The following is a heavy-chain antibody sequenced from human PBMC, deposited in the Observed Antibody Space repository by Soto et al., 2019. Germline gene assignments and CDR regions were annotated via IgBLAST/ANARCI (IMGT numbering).Heavy chain of an antibody. CDR1: GFTFSSYA. Sequence: GGSLRLSCAASGFTFSSYAMSWVRQAPGKGLEWVSGISGSGGSTYYADSVKGRFTISRDNSKNTLYLQMNSLRADDTAVYYCAKVMVKNWFDPWGQGTLVTVSS. J-gene: IGHJ5*02. V-gene: IGHV3-23*01. CDR3: AKVMVKNWFDP. D-gene: IGHD5-18*01. CDR2: ISGSGGST.